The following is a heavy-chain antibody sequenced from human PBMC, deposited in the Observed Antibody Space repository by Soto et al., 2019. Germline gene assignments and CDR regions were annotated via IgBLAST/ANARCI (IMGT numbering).Heavy chain of an antibody. CDR2: FDPEDGET. Sequence: ASVKVSCKVSGYTLTELSMHWVRQAPGKGLEWMGGFDPEDGETIYAQKFQGRVTMTEDTSTDTAYMELSSLRSEDTAVYYCATGLSGSYPFDYWGQGTLVTVS. D-gene: IGHD1-26*01. CDR1: GYTLTELS. J-gene: IGHJ4*02. V-gene: IGHV1-24*01. CDR3: ATGLSGSYPFDY.